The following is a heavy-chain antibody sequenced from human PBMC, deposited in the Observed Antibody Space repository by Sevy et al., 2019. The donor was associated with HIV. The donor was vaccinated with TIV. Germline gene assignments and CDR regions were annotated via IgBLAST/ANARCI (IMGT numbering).Heavy chain of an antibody. D-gene: IGHD3-10*01. CDR2: VSGSGGKR. CDR3: ARRGNYYGDAFDF. Sequence: GGSLRLSCAASGFIFSYYGMHWVRQAPGKGLEWVSSVSGSGGKRYNADSVKGRFTISRDNSKNTLYLQMNSLRAEDTAVYYCARRGNYYGDAFDFWGQGTVVTVSS. J-gene: IGHJ3*01. V-gene: IGHV3-23*01. CDR1: GFIFSYYG.